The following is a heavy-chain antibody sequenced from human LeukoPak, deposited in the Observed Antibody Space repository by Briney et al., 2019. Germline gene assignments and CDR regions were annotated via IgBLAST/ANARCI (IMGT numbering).Heavy chain of an antibody. D-gene: IGHD4-17*01. CDR1: GFTFSSYG. Sequence: GGSLRLSCAASGFTFSSYGMHWVRQAPGKGLEWVAVIWYDGSNNYYADSVKGRFTISRDNSKNTLYLQMNSLRAEDTAVYYCARETTEYYFDYWGQGTLVTVSS. CDR3: ARETTEYYFDY. V-gene: IGHV3-33*01. CDR2: IWYDGSNN. J-gene: IGHJ4*02.